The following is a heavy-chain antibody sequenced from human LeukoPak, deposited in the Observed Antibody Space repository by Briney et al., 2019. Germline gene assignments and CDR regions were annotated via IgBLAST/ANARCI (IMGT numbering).Heavy chain of an antibody. CDR1: GFTFSNYN. D-gene: IGHD6-19*01. Sequence: VKPGGSLRLSCAASGFTFSNYNMNWVRQAPGKGLEWVSSTTGSSIYKYYADSVKGRFTISRDNAKNSLYLQINSLSAEDTAVYYCARGYSSGWHELYYFDYWGQGTLVTVSS. CDR3: ARGYSSGWHELYYFDY. V-gene: IGHV3-21*01. J-gene: IGHJ4*02. CDR2: TTGSSIYK.